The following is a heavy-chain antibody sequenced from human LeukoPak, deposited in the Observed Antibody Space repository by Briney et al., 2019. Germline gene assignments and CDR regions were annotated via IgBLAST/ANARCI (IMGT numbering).Heavy chain of an antibody. CDR3: ARHAEYYDISHPKFDP. D-gene: IGHD3-9*01. CDR1: GYSFTSYW. CDR2: IYPGDSDI. J-gene: IGHJ5*02. Sequence: GESLKISCKGSGYSFTSYWIGWVRQMPGKGLEWMGIIYPGDSDIRYSPSFQGQVTISADKSISTAYLQWSSLKASDTAMYYCARHAEYYDISHPKFDPWGQGTLVTVSS. V-gene: IGHV5-51*01.